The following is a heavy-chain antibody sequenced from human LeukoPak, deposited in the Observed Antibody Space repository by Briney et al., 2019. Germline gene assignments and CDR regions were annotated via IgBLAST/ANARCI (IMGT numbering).Heavy chain of an antibody. CDR2: INDSGST. D-gene: IGHD2-2*01. J-gene: IGHJ4*02. CDR3: ARTGPTFFVIVPPAYFDC. V-gene: IGHV4-34*01. CDR1: GGSFSGHY. Sequence: PSETLSLTCVVYGGSFSGHYWSWIRQRPGKGLEWIGEINDSGSTDYNPSLKSRVTISLDTSKNQFSLKLRSVTAADTAVYYCARTGPTFFVIVPPAYFDCWGQGILVTVSS.